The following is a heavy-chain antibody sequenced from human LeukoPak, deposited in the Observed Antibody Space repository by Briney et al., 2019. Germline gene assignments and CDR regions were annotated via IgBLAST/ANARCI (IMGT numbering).Heavy chain of an antibody. J-gene: IGHJ4*02. Sequence: GGSLRLSCAASVFTFSSYIMNWVRQAPGKGLEWVSSISSSSSYIYYADSVKGRFTISRDNAKNTLYLQMNSLRDEDTAVYYCARALDIGATITPIDYGGEGTLVTVS. CDR3: ARALDIGATITPIDY. CDR1: VFTFSSYI. V-gene: IGHV3-21*01. CDR2: ISSSSSYI. D-gene: IGHD5-12*01.